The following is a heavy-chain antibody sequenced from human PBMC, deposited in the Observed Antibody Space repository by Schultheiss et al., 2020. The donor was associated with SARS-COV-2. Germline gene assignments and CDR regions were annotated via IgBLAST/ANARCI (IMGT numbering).Heavy chain of an antibody. J-gene: IGHJ6*03. D-gene: IGHD3-3*01. CDR2: IYYSGST. CDR1: GGSISSYY. Sequence: SETLSLTCTVSGGSISSYYWGWIRQPPGKGLEWIGSIYYSGSTNYNPSLKSRVTISVDTSKNQFSLKLSSVTAADTAVYYCARTYYDFWSGYANMDVWGKGTTVTVSS. CDR3: ARTYYDFWSGYANMDV. V-gene: IGHV4-39*07.